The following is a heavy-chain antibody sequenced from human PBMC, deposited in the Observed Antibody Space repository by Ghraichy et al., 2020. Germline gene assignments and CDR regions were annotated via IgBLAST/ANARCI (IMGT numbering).Heavy chain of an antibody. V-gene: IGHV3-23*01. J-gene: IGHJ3*02. Sequence: GESLNISCAASGFTFSTFSNYAMSWVRQASGKGLEWVSTIHGTGSGTYSTDSVKGRFTISRDSSKNTLYLQMNSLRAEDTAVYYCAKDRDYYDSSGYYFNAFDIWGQGTMVTVSS. D-gene: IGHD3-22*01. CDR2: IHGTGSGT. CDR3: AKDRDYYDSSGYYFNAFDI. CDR1: GFTFSTFSNYA.